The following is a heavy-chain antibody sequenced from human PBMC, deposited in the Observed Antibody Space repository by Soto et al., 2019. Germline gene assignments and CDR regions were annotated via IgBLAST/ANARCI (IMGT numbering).Heavy chain of an antibody. CDR3: ARLYGDSPY. J-gene: IGHJ4*02. D-gene: IGHD4-17*01. Sequence: SSETLSLTCTVSGGSISSYYWSWIRQPPGKGLEWIGYIYYSGSTNYNPSLKSRVTISVDTSKNQFSLKLSSVTAADTAVYYCARLYGDSPYWGQGTLVTVSS. CDR2: IYYSGST. CDR1: GGSISSYY. V-gene: IGHV4-59*01.